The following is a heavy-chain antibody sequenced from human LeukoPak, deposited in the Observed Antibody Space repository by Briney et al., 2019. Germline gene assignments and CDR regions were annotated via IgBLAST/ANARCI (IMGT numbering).Heavy chain of an antibody. CDR1: GFTFSSYE. Sequence: GGSLRLSCAASGFTFSSYEMNWVRQAPGKGLEWVSYISSSGSTIYYADSVKGRFTISRDNAKNSLYLQMNSLRAEDTAVYYCARDSGSYYFDGYYYGMDVWGQGTTVTVSS. V-gene: IGHV3-48*03. CDR2: ISSSGSTI. CDR3: ARDSGSYYFDGYYYGMDV. J-gene: IGHJ6*02. D-gene: IGHD3-10*01.